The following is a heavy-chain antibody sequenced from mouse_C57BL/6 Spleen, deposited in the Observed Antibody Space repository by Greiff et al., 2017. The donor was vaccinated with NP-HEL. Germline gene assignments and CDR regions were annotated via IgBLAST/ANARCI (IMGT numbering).Heavy chain of an antibody. CDR1: GFSFNTYA. CDR2: IRSKSNNYAT. V-gene: IGHV10-1*01. CDR3: VRDGDWAWFAY. D-gene: IGHD2-3*01. Sequence: EVQGVESGGGLVQPKGSLKLSCAASGFSFNTYAMNWVRQAPGKGLEWVARIRSKSNNYATYYAESVKDRFTISRDDSESMLYLQMNNLKTEDTAMYYCVRDGDWAWFAYWGQGTLVTVSA. J-gene: IGHJ3*01.